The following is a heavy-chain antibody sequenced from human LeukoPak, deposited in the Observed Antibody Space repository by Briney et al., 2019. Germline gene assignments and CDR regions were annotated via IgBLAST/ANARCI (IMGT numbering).Heavy chain of an antibody. D-gene: IGHD1-26*01. Sequence: GGSLRLSCAASGFTFSSYTLHWVRQAPGKGLEWVAVISYDGSNEYYADSVKGRFTISRDNSKNTLYLQMNSLRAEDTGVYFCAGRGRQYFFHYWGPGTLVTVPS. CDR2: ISYDGSNE. CDR1: GFTFSSYT. CDR3: AGRGRQYFFHY. J-gene: IGHJ4*02. V-gene: IGHV3-30*04.